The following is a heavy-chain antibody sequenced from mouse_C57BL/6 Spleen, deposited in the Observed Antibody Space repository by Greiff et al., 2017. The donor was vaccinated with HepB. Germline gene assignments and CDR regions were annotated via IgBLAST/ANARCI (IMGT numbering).Heavy chain of an antibody. J-gene: IGHJ3*01. D-gene: IGHD2-2*01. Sequence: QVQLQQSGPELVKPGASVKLSCKASGYTFTSYDINWVKQRPGQGLEWIGWIYPRDGSTKYNEKFKGKATLTVDTSSSTAYMELHSLTSEDSAFYFCAREVNGSWFAYWGQGTLVTVSA. CDR3: AREVNGSWFAY. CDR1: GYTFTSYD. CDR2: IYPRDGST. V-gene: IGHV1-85*01.